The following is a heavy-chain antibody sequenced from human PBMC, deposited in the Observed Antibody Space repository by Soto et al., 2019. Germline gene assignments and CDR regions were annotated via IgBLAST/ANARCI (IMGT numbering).Heavy chain of an antibody. CDR2: IYSGGST. CDR1: GFTVSTKY. D-gene: IGHD3-16*01. Sequence: EVQLAECGGGLVQPGRSLRLSCAASGFTVSTKYMSWVRQAPGKGLEWVSVIYSGGSTFYADSMRGRFTISRDNSKNTVNLQMNSLRAEDTAVYYCARDPWAADYWGQGTLVTVSS. J-gene: IGHJ4*02. V-gene: IGHV3-66*01. CDR3: ARDPWAADY.